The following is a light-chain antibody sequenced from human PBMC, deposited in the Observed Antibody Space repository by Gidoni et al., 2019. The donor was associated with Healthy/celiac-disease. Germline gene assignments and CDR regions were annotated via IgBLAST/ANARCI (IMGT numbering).Light chain of an antibody. V-gene: IGKV1-39*01. CDR1: QSISSY. J-gene: IGKJ3*01. Sequence: DLQMTQSPSSLSASVGDRVTITCRASQSISSYLNWYQQKPGKAPKLLIYAASSMQSGVPSRFSGSGSGTDFTLTIISLQPEDFATYYCQQSYSTLLFTFGPXTKVDIK. CDR3: QQSYSTLLFT. CDR2: AAS.